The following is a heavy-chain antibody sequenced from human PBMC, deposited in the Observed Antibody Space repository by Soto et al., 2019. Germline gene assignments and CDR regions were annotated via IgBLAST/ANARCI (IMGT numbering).Heavy chain of an antibody. D-gene: IGHD6-6*01. CDR3: ARADSSSWNYYYYMDV. J-gene: IGHJ6*03. CDR2: IKQDGSEK. CDR1: GFTFSSYW. Sequence: GGSLRLSCAASGFTFSSYWMSWVRQAPGKGLEWVANIKQDGSEKYYVDSVKGRFTISRDNAKNSLYLQMNSLRAEDTAVYYCARADSSSWNYYYYMDVWGKGTTVTVSS. V-gene: IGHV3-7*01.